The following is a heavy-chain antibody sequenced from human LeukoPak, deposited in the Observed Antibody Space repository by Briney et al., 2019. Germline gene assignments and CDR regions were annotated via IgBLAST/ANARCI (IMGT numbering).Heavy chain of an antibody. CDR3: AKEPREYCSSTSCPNWIDP. Sequence: GGSLRLSCAASGFTFSSYAMSWVRQAPGKGLEWVSPISASGGTTYYADSVKGRFTISRDNSKNTLYLQMSGLRAEDTAVYYCAKEPREYCSSTSCPNWIDPWGQGTLVTVSS. D-gene: IGHD2-2*01. CDR1: GFTFSSYA. J-gene: IGHJ5*02. CDR2: ISASGGTT. V-gene: IGHV3-23*01.